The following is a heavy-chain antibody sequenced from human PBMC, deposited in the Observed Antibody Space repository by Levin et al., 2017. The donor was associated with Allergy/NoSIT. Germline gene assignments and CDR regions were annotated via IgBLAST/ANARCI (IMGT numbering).Heavy chain of an antibody. D-gene: IGHD6-19*01. J-gene: IGHJ4*02. CDR1: RGSLSTYY. V-gene: IGHV4-59*01. Sequence: MSGGSLRLSCTVSRGSLSTYYWAWIRQPPGKGQEWIGDIYYTGSTRYNPSLKSRVTISLDTSKNQFSLKLTSVTAADTAVYYCARDIRFSSGYYFDYWGQGTLVTVSS. CDR3: ARDIRFSSGYYFDY. CDR2: IYYTGST.